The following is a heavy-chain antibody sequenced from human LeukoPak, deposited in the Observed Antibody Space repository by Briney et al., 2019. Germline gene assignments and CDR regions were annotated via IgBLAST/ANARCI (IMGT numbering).Heavy chain of an antibody. CDR2: IYTSGST. CDR3: ARGPYKYDGSGAFDI. J-gene: IGHJ3*02. CDR1: GDSISSGDYY. Sequence: SETLSLTCTVSGDSISSGDYYWSWIRQPDEKGLEWIGRIYTSGSTNYNPSLKSRVTISVDTSKNQFSLKLTSVTAADTAVYYCARGPYKYDGSGAFDIWGQGTMVTVSS. D-gene: IGHD3-22*01. V-gene: IGHV4-61*02.